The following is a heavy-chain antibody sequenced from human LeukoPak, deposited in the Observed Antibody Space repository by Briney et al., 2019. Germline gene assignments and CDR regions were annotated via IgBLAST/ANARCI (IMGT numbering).Heavy chain of an antibody. J-gene: IGHJ3*02. CDR2: IDWDDDK. CDR3: ARMVLSGSRGSLDI. Sequence: ESGPTLVNPTQTLTLTCTFSGFSLSTSGMCVSWIRQPPGKALEWLARIDWDDDKYYSTSLKTRLTISKDTSKNQVVLTMTNMDPVDTATYYCARMVLSGSRGSLDIWGQGTMVTVSS. CDR1: GFSLSTSGMC. D-gene: IGHD3-10*01. V-gene: IGHV2-70*11.